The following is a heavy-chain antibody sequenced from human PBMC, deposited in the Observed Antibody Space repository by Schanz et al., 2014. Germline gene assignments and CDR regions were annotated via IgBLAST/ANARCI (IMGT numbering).Heavy chain of an antibody. CDR3: ARDMTIAPA. D-gene: IGHD6-13*01. CDR2: ISGTTNTI. V-gene: IGHV3-48*01. J-gene: IGHJ5*02. Sequence: EVQLVESGGGLIQPGGSLRLSCAASGFTFNSDSMNWVRQAPGKGLEWISFISGTTNTIHYADSVKGRFTISRDNSKNTLYLQMDTLRVEDTAMFYCARDMTIAPAWGQGTLVTVSS. CDR1: GFTFNSDS.